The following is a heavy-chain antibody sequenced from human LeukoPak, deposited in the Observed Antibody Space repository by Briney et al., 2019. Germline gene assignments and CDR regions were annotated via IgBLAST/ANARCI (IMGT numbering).Heavy chain of an antibody. CDR2: INPNSGGT. Sequence: HRASVKVSCKASGYTFTGYYMHWVRQAPGQGLEWMGWINPNSGGTNYAQKFQGRVTMTRDTSISTAYMELSRLRSDDTAVYYCARDQITMIVVVGGAFDIWGQGTMVTVSS. D-gene: IGHD3-22*01. CDR1: GYTFTGYY. CDR3: ARDQITMIVVVGGAFDI. V-gene: IGHV1-2*02. J-gene: IGHJ3*02.